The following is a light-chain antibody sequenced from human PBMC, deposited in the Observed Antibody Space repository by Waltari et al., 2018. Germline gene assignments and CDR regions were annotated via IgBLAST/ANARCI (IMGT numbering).Light chain of an antibody. CDR2: DDS. Sequence: SYVLTPPPSVSVAPGQTARLTCGGNNIGSKSVHWYKQRPGQAPVMVVYDDSDRPTGIPERFSGSNSGNTATLTISRVEAGDEADYYCQVWDSSSDHPVFGGGTKLTVL. J-gene: IGLJ2*01. V-gene: IGLV3-21*02. CDR3: QVWDSSSDHPV. CDR1: NIGSKS.